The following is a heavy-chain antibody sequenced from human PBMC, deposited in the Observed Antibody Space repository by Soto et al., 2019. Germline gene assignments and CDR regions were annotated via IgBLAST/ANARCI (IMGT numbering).Heavy chain of an antibody. Sequence: GGSLRLSCAASGFTFISYSMHWVLQAPGKGLEWVAVIWYDGSNKYYADSVKGRFTVSRDNSKNTLYLQMNSLRAEDTAVYYCARDPYDFFSGSTYYYYGMDVCGQATSVIVSS. CDR3: ARDPYDFFSGSTYYYYGMDV. CDR1: GFTFISYS. CDR2: IWYDGSNK. D-gene: IGHD3-3*01. J-gene: IGHJ6*02. V-gene: IGHV3-33*01.